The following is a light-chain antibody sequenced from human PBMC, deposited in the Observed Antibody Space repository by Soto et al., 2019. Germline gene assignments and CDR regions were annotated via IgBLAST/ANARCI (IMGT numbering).Light chain of an antibody. J-gene: IGKJ1*01. V-gene: IGKV3-20*01. CDR1: QSVSSTF. CDR3: QQFDSSVT. Sequence: EIVLTQSPGSLSLSPGERATLSCRASQSVSSTFFAWYQQSPCQAPRLLMYGASSRATGIPARFSGSGSGTDFTLTISRLEPEDFAVYYCQQFDSSVTFGQGTKVEIK. CDR2: GAS.